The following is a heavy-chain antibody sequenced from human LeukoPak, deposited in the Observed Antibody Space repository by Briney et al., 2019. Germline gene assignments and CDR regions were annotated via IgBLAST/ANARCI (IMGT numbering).Heavy chain of an antibody. Sequence: SETLSLTCAVYGGSFSGYYWTWIRQPPGKGLEWIGEINHSGSTNYNPSLKSRVTISVDTSKNQFSLKLTSVTAADTAVYFCARAGVTTTSLDSWGQGTLVTVSS. V-gene: IGHV4-34*01. J-gene: IGHJ4*02. CDR1: GGSFSGYY. D-gene: IGHD4-17*01. CDR2: INHSGST. CDR3: ARAGVTTTSLDS.